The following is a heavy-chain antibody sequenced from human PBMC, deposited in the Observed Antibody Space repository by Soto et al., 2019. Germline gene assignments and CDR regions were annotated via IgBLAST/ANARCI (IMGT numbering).Heavy chain of an antibody. CDR1: GYTFMSYG. CDR2: ISAFNGDT. Sequence: QVQLVQSGTEVKKPGASVNVSCKAFGYTFMSYGFSWVRQVPGQGLAWLGWISAFNGDTQYAQTMKGRLTVTTDTSTTTVHMELRSLTPADTAVYYCAREAGWQRMVPYDWGQGTLVTVS. CDR3: AREAGWQRMVPYD. J-gene: IGHJ4*02. V-gene: IGHV1-18*04. D-gene: IGHD6-25*01.